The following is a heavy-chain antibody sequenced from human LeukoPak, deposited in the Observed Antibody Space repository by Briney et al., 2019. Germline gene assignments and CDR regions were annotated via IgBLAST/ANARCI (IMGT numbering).Heavy chain of an antibody. Sequence: LTGGSLRLSCAASGFTFSNAWMSWVRQAPGKGLEWVSAISGSGGSTYYADSVKGRFTISRDNSKNTLYLQMNSLRAEDTAVYYCALRRDTAMVDYYYYMDVWGKGTTVTVSS. CDR2: ISGSGGST. J-gene: IGHJ6*03. CDR1: GFTFSNAW. V-gene: IGHV3-23*01. CDR3: ALRRDTAMVDYYYYMDV. D-gene: IGHD5-18*01.